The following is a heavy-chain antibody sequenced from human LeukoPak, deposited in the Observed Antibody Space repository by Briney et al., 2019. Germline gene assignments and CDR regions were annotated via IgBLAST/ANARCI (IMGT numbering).Heavy chain of an antibody. J-gene: IGHJ6*02. CDR2: IYPGDSDS. CDR3: ARRDVNAMDV. Sequence: GESLKISCKGSGCSFTNYWIGWVRQMPGKGLEWMGVIYPGDSDSRYSPSFQGQVTISVDESISSAYLQWSSLKASDTAMYYCARRDVNAMDVWGQGTTVIVSS. V-gene: IGHV5-51*01. CDR1: GCSFTNYW. D-gene: IGHD2/OR15-2a*01.